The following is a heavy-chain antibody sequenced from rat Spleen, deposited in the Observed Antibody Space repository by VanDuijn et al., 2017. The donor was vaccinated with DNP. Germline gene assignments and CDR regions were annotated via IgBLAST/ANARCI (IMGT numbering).Heavy chain of an antibody. CDR2: INTDGVST. CDR3: ARWTRYFDY. V-gene: IGHV5-58*01. CDR1: GFTFSRYW. D-gene: IGHD1-12*02. Sequence: EVQLVETGGGLVQPGRSLKLSCVASGFTFSRYWMFWIRQAPGKGLEWVASINTDGVSTYYPDSVKGRFTISRDNAENTVYLQMSSLRSEDTATYYCARWTRYFDYWGQGVMVTVSS. J-gene: IGHJ2*01.